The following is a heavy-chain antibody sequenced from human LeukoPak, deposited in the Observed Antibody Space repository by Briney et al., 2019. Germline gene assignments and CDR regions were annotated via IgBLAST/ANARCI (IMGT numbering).Heavy chain of an antibody. D-gene: IGHD1-26*01. J-gene: IGHJ4*02. V-gene: IGHV3-7*01. CDR3: ARDVGGSLDY. CDR2: IKEDESAK. Sequence: GGSLRLSCAASGFTFNTYWMAWVRQAPGKGLEWVANIKEDESAKHQADSVKGRFTIFRDNAQNSEYLQMSSLRGEDTAIYYCARDVGGSLDYWGQGTLVTVSS. CDR1: GFTFNTYW.